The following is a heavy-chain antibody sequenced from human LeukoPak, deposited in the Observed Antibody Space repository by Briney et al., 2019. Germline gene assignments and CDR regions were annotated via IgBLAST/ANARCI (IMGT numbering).Heavy chain of an antibody. D-gene: IGHD3-22*01. Sequence: PGGSLRLSCAASGFTFSNFLMTWVRQAPGKGPEWVSAISGSGGDTYYADSVKGRFTISRDNAKNSLYLQMNSLRAEDTAVYYCARIDSYYYDSSGYSHSDYWGQGTLVTVSS. CDR3: ARIDSYYYDSSGYSHSDY. CDR1: GFTFSNFL. J-gene: IGHJ4*02. V-gene: IGHV3-21*01. CDR2: ISGSGGDT.